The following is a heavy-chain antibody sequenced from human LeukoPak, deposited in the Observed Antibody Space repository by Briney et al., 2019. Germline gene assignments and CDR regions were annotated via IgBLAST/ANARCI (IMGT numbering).Heavy chain of an antibody. CDR3: AKLSRGSAVVNDAFDI. Sequence: PGWSLRLSCAASGFTFSSYAMSWVRQAPVKRLKWVSGISGSDTTYYADSVRGRFTISRDYSKNTLFLQINSLRAEDTAVYYCAKLSRGSAVVNDAFDIWGHGTMVTVSS. J-gene: IGHJ3*02. CDR2: ISGSDTT. V-gene: IGHV3-23*01. CDR1: GFTFSSYA. D-gene: IGHD2-21*01.